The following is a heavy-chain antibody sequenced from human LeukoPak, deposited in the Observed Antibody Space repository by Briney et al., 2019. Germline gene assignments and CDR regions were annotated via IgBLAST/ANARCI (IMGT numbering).Heavy chain of an antibody. D-gene: IGHD3-9*01. V-gene: IGHV1-69*05. J-gene: IGHJ6*03. Sequence: SVKVSCKASGGTFSSYAIIWVRQAPGQGLEWMGGIIPIFGTANYAQKFQGRVTITTDESTSTAYMELSSLRSEDTAVYYCAGPYYDILTGYYKGYYYYMDVWGKGTTVTVSS. CDR2: IIPIFGTA. CDR1: GGTFSSYA. CDR3: AGPYYDILTGYYKGYYYYMDV.